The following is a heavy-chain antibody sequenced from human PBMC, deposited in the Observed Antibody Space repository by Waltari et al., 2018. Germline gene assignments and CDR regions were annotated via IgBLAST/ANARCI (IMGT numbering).Heavy chain of an antibody. D-gene: IGHD6-13*01. V-gene: IGHV5-51*03. CDR1: GSSLTSYC. CDR2: IYPGDSDT. J-gene: IGHJ4*02. Sequence: EVQLVQSGAEVKKPGESLKIPCKGSGSSLTSYCIGWVRQMPGKGLEWMGSIYPGDSDTRYSPSFQGQVTISADKSISTAYLQWSSLKASDTAMYYCARTYSSSELDYWGQGTLVTVSS. CDR3: ARTYSSSELDY.